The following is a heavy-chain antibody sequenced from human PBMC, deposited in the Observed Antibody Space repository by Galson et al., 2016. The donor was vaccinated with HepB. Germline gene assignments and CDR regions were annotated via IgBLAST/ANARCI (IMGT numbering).Heavy chain of an antibody. D-gene: IGHD3-16*01. Sequence: PALVKPTQTLTLTCTFSGFSLTNNAVGVGWLRQPPGKALEWLALVYWNDDKRYSSSIKTRHTITKDTSKNQVVLKMTNMDPVDTATYYCARYMGPDWYFDLWGRGTLVSVSS. CDR2: VYWNDDK. V-gene: IGHV2-5*01. CDR1: GFSLTNNAVG. J-gene: IGHJ2*01. CDR3: ARYMGPDWYFDL.